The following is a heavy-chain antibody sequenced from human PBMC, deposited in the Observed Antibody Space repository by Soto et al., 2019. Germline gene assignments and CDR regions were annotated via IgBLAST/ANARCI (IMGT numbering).Heavy chain of an antibody. V-gene: IGHV3-23*01. CDR1: GFTFSSYA. D-gene: IGHD2-2*02. Sequence: EVQLLESGGGLVQPGGSLRLSCAASGFTFSSYAMSWVRQAPGKGLEWVSAISGSGGSTYYADYVKGRFTISRDKSKNTLYLKMNRLRAEDTVVYYCAKDIVVVPAAIRHYYYGMDVWGQGTTVTVSS. J-gene: IGHJ6*02. CDR3: AKDIVVVPAAIRHYYYGMDV. CDR2: ISGSGGST.